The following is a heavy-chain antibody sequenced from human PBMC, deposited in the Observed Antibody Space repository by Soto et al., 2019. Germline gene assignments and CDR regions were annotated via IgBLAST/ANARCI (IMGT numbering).Heavy chain of an antibody. CDR1: GGSISSGGYY. V-gene: IGHV4-31*02. D-gene: IGHD6-19*01. Sequence: LCGGSISSGGYYWSWIRQHPGKGLAWIGYIYYSGSTYYNPSLKSRVTISVDTSKNQFSLKLSSVTAADTAVYYCARDFTDSSGPTLGMGVWGQGTTVTVSS. J-gene: IGHJ6*02. CDR2: IYYSGST. CDR3: ARDFTDSSGPTLGMGV.